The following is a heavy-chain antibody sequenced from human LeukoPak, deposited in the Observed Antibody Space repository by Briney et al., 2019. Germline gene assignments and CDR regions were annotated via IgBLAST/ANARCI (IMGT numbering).Heavy chain of an antibody. Sequence: ASVTVSCKASGYTFTGYYMHWVRQAPGQGLEWMGWINPNSCGTNYAQNFQGRVTMTRDTSISTAYMELSRLRSDDTAVYYCAREGSSGLYYCDYWGQGTLVTVSS. CDR2: INPNSCGT. V-gene: IGHV1-2*02. J-gene: IGHJ4*02. CDR1: GYTFTGYY. CDR3: AREGSSGLYYCDY. D-gene: IGHD6-19*01.